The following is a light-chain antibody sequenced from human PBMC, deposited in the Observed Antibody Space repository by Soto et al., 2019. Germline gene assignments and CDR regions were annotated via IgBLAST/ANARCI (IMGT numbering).Light chain of an antibody. Sequence: EIVMTQSPATLSVSPGERATLSCRASQSIRSNLAWYQQKPGQAPRLLIYGATTRVTGIPGRFSGTGSGTEFTLTISSLQSEDFAVYYCQQYDNWPRTFGQGTQVEI. V-gene: IGKV3-15*01. CDR3: QQYDNWPRT. CDR1: QSIRSN. CDR2: GAT. J-gene: IGKJ1*01.